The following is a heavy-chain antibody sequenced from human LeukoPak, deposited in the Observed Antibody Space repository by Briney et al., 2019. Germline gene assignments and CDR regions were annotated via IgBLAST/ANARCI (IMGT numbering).Heavy chain of an antibody. CDR2: ICGSGGST. CDR1: GFTFSSYA. D-gene: IGHD1-1*01. Sequence: GGSLRLSCAASGFTFSSYAMSWVRQAPGKGLEWVSAICGSGGSTYYADSVKGRFTISRDNSKNTLYLQMNSLRAEDTAVYYCAKDVGVLQLIPYYWGQGTLVTVSS. V-gene: IGHV3-23*01. CDR3: AKDVGVLQLIPYY. J-gene: IGHJ4*02.